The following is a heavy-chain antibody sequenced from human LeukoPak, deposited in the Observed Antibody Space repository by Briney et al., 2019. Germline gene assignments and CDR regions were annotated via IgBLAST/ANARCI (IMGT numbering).Heavy chain of an antibody. D-gene: IGHD3-10*01. Sequence: GGSLRLSCAASGFTFSSYAMSWVRQAPGKGLEWVSAISGSGGSTYYADSVKGRFTISRDNSKNTLYLQMNSLRAEDTAVYYCAKGMVRGVTPLNWFDPWGQGTLVTVSS. CDR3: AKGMVRGVTPLNWFDP. J-gene: IGHJ5*02. CDR1: GFTFSSYA. V-gene: IGHV3-23*01. CDR2: ISGSGGST.